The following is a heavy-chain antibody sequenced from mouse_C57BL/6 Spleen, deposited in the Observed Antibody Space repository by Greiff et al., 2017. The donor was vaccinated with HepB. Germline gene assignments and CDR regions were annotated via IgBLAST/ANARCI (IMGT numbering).Heavy chain of an antibody. V-gene: IGHV1-55*01. CDR2: IYPGSGST. CDR1: GYTFTSYW. J-gene: IGHJ3*01. Sequence: QVQLKESGAELVKPGASVKMSCKASGYTFTSYWITWVKQRPGQGLEWIGDIYPGSGSTNYNEKFKSKATLTVDTSSSTAYMQLSSLTSEDSAVYYCAIGKRGFAYWGQGTLVTVSA. D-gene: IGHD3-3*01. CDR3: AIGKRGFAY.